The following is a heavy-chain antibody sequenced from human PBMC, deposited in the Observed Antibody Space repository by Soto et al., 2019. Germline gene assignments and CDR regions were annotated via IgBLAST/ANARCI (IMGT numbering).Heavy chain of an antibody. CDR1: GGTFSSYA. CDR3: ARVSSSWYKDYFDY. D-gene: IGHD6-13*01. J-gene: IGHJ4*02. V-gene: IGHV1-69*13. Sequence: SVKVSCKASGGTFSSYAISWVRQAPGQGLEWMGGIIPIFGTTNYAQRFQGRVTITADESTSTAYMELSSLRSEDTAVYYCARVSSSWYKDYFDYWGQGTLVTVSS. CDR2: IIPIFGTT.